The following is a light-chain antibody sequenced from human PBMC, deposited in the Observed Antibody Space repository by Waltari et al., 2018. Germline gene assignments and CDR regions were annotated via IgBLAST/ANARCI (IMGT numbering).Light chain of an antibody. V-gene: IGLV3-1*01. CDR1: NLADKF. CDR2: QDS. CDR3: QAWDSSTDVV. J-gene: IGLJ2*01. Sequence: YELTQPPSVSVSPGQTASTTCSGDNLADKFVCWYQQKAGQSPVLVIHQDSRRPSGIPERFSGSSSGNTATLTVSGTQAMDEADYYCQAWDSSTDVVFGGGTRLTVL.